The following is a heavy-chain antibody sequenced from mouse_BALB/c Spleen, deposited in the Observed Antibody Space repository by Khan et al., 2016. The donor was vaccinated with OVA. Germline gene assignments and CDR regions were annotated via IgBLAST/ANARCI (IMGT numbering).Heavy chain of an antibody. Sequence: VQLQQSGPGLVKPSQSLSLTCTVTGYSITSGYAWNWIRQFPGNKLEWMVYISYSGVTSYTPSLKSRISITRDTSKNPFFLQFTSVTTEDTATYYCGRENYYRYYFDYWGQGTTLTVSS. J-gene: IGHJ2*01. V-gene: IGHV3-2*02. D-gene: IGHD1-1*01. CDR2: ISYSGVT. CDR1: GYSITSGYA. CDR3: GRENYYRYYFDY.